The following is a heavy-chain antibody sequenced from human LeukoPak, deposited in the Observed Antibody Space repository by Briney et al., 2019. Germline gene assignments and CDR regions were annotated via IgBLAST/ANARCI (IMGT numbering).Heavy chain of an antibody. Sequence: PSETLSLTCTVSSGSFGSYYWSWIRQPPGKGLEWIGYIYYSGNTNYDPSLKSRVTISVDTSKNLFSLELSSVTAADTAVYYCARDTLTAPFFYSYMDVWGKGTTVTVSS. D-gene: IGHD1-14*01. J-gene: IGHJ6*03. CDR3: ARDTLTAPFFYSYMDV. CDR1: SGSFGSYY. CDR2: IYYSGNT. V-gene: IGHV4-59*12.